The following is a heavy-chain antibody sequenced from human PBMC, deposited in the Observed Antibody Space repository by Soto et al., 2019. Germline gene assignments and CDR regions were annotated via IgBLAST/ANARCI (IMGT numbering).Heavy chain of an antibody. CDR1: GGSISSYY. D-gene: IGHD2-2*03. J-gene: IGHJ3*02. CDR3: AREKAGYCSSTSRSGDWCRAFDI. Sequence: PSENLSLTCTVSGGSISSYYWSWIRQPPGKGLEWIGYIYYSGSTNYNPSLKSRVTISVDTSKNQFSLKLSSVTAADTAVYYCAREKAGYCSSTSRSGDWCRAFDIWGQGTMVTVSS. V-gene: IGHV4-59*01. CDR2: IYYSGST.